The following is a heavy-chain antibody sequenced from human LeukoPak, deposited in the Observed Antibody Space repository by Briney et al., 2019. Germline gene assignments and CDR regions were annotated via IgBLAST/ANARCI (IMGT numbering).Heavy chain of an antibody. CDR2: ISWNSGSI. D-gene: IGHD4-23*01. J-gene: IGHJ4*02. V-gene: IGHV3-9*03. CDR1: GFTFDDYA. CDR3: AKDIATVVTPNSFFDY. Sequence: GGSLRLSCAASGFTFDDYAMHWVRQAPGKGLEWVSGISWNSGSIGYADSVKGRFTISRDNAKNSLYLQMNSLRAEDMALYYCAKDIATVVTPNSFFDYWGQGTLVTVSS.